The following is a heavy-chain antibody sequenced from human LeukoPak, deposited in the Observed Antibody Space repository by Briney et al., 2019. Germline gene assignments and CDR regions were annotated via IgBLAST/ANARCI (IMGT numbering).Heavy chain of an antibody. J-gene: IGHJ3*02. Sequence: GASRKISCKGSGYRFTNYWIGWVRQMPGKGLEWMGIIYPGGSGIRYSPSFQGQVTISADKSINTAFLQWSSLRASDTAMYYCARQLSSGWHHAAFDIWGLGTLVTVSS. CDR1: GYRFTNYW. CDR2: IYPGGSGI. D-gene: IGHD6-19*01. V-gene: IGHV5-51*01. CDR3: ARQLSSGWHHAAFDI.